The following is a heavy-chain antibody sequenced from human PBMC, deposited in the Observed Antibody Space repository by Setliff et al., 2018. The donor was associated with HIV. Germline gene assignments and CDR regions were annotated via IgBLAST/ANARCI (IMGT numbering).Heavy chain of an antibody. J-gene: IGHJ4*02. D-gene: IGHD2-15*01. CDR1: GFTLSRSA. CDR2: ISNDGSNK. Sequence: GGSLRLSCAASGFTLSRSAVHWVRQAPDKGLEWVAVISNDGSNKFYADSVKGRFTISRDNSKKTVYLQMNSLRTEDTALYYCTPLDYWGQGTLVTVSS. V-gene: IGHV3-30*01. CDR3: TPLDY.